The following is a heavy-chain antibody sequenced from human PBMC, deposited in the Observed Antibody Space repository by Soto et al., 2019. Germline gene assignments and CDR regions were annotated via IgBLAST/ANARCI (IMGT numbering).Heavy chain of an antibody. J-gene: IGHJ3*02. Sequence: GGSLRLSCAASGFTFIRYAMNWVLRAPGKGLEWVSAISGTGDRTYYADSVKGRFTISRDNSKNTLYLQMNSLRAEDTAVFFCAIVVSHTGSHYNYFDTWHEATTVTV. CDR3: AIVVSHTGSHYNYFDT. D-gene: IGHD3-10*01. V-gene: IGHV3-23*01. CDR1: GFTFIRYA. CDR2: ISGTGDRT.